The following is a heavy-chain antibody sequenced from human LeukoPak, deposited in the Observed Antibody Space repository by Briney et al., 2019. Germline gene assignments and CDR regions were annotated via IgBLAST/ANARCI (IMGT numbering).Heavy chain of an antibody. CDR3: ARGPPESTHSDY. Sequence: ASVKVSCKASGYSFTSYDVNWVRQAAGQGREWIGWMRPNNGNSGFAQKFQGRVTMTRSTSITTAYMELRSLTSEDTAVYYCARGPPESTHSDYWGQGTLVTVSS. CDR2: MRPNNGNS. CDR1: GYSFTSYD. J-gene: IGHJ4*02. V-gene: IGHV1-8*01. D-gene: IGHD2-2*01.